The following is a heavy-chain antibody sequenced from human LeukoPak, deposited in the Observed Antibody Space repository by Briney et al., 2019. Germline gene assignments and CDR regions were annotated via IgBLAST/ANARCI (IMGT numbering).Heavy chain of an antibody. CDR3: ARDGYYYDSSGSMDYYYGMDV. J-gene: IGHJ6*02. Sequence: GGSLRLSCAASGFTFSSYGMHWVRQAPGKGLEWVAVIWYDGSNKYYADSVKGRFTISRDNSKNTLYLQMNGLRAEDTAVYYCARDGYYYDSSGSMDYYYGMDVWGQGTTVTVSS. CDR1: GFTFSSYG. CDR2: IWYDGSNK. V-gene: IGHV3-33*01. D-gene: IGHD3-22*01.